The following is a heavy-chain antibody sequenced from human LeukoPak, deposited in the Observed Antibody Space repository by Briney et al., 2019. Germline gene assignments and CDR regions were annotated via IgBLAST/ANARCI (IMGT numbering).Heavy chain of an antibody. CDR3: ARERRMVTYYYYGMDV. V-gene: IGHV3-53*05. D-gene: IGHD2-21*02. J-gene: IGHJ6*02. Sequence: GGSLRLSCAASGFTVSSNYMSWVRQAPGKGLEWVSVIYSGGSTYYADSVKGRFTISRDNSKNTLYLQMNSLRAEDTAVYYCARERRMVTYYYYGMDVWGQGTTVTVSS. CDR1: GFTVSSNY. CDR2: IYSGGST.